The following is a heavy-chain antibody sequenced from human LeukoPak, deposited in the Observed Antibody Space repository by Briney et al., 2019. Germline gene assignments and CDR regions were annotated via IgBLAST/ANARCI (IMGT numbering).Heavy chain of an antibody. J-gene: IGHJ4*02. CDR1: GFTFSSYW. D-gene: IGHD5/OR15-5a*01. CDR3: ARVSVCPRCHFDY. CDR2: ISPDGSSA. Sequence: PGGSLRLSCAASGFTFSSYWLHWVRQAPGKGLVWVSRISPDGSSALYADSVKGRFTISRDNAENTLYLQMNSLRGDDTAVCYCARVSVCPRCHFDYWGQGTLVTVSS. V-gene: IGHV3-74*01.